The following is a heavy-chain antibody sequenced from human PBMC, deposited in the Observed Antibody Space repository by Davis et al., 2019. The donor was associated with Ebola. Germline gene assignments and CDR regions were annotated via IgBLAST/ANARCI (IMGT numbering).Heavy chain of an antibody. Sequence: SVKVSCKASGGTFSSYSISWVRQAPGQGLEWMGGIIPIFGTANYAQKFQGSVTITADETTSTAYMELSSLRSEDTAVYYCASAVDFWSGYSAQKVFDYWGQGTLVTVSS. J-gene: IGHJ4*02. CDR3: ASAVDFWSGYSAQKVFDY. CDR2: IIPIFGTA. CDR1: GGTFSSYS. D-gene: IGHD3-3*01. V-gene: IGHV1-69*13.